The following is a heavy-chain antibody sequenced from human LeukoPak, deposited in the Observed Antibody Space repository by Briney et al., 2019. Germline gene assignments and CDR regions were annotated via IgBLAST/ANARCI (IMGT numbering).Heavy chain of an antibody. Sequence: ASVKVSCKASGYTFTSYDINWVRQATGQGLEWMGWISAYNGNTNYAQKLQGRVTMTTDTSTSTAYMELRSLRSDDTAVYYCARDIVATISRWFDPWGQGTLVTVSS. CDR2: ISAYNGNT. CDR3: ARDIVATISRWFDP. CDR1: GYTFTSYD. V-gene: IGHV1-18*01. J-gene: IGHJ5*02. D-gene: IGHD5-12*01.